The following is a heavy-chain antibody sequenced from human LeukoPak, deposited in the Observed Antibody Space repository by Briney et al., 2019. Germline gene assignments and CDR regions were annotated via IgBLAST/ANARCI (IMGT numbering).Heavy chain of an antibody. D-gene: IGHD5-18*01. V-gene: IGHV3-53*01. CDR3: ARERDSYGLYYYYMDV. CDR1: GFTVSSNY. Sequence: GGSLRLSCAASGFTVSSNYMSWVRQAPGKGLEWVSVIYSGGSTYYADSVKGRFTISRDNSKNTLYLQMNSLRAEDTAVYYCARERDSYGLYYYYMDVWGKGTTVTVSS. J-gene: IGHJ6*03. CDR2: IYSGGST.